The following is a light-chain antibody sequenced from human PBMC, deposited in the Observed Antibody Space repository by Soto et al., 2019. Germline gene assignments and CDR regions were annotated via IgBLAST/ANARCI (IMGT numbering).Light chain of an antibody. J-gene: IGLJ3*02. CDR1: NSNIGSNY. CDR3: ATWDASLSGPV. CDR2: RNN. V-gene: IGLV1-47*01. Sequence: QSVLTQPPSASGTPGQRVTISCAGSNSNIGSNYVYWYQQLPGTAPKLLIWRNNQRPSGVPDRFSGSKSGTSASLAISGLRSEDEADYHCATWDASLSGPVFGGGTKLTVL.